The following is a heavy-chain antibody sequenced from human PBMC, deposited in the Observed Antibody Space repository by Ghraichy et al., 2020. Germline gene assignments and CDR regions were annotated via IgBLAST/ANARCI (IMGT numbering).Heavy chain of an antibody. CDR2: IYYSGST. D-gene: IGHD6-13*01. V-gene: IGHV4-30-4*01. Sequence: SETLSLTCTVSGGSISSGDYYWSWIRQPPGKGLEWIGYIYYSGSTYYNPSLKSRVTISVDTSKNQFSLKLSSVTAADTAVYYCARGGGHRAAVGYWGQGTLVTVSS. CDR1: GGSISSGDYY. J-gene: IGHJ4*02. CDR3: ARGGGHRAAVGY.